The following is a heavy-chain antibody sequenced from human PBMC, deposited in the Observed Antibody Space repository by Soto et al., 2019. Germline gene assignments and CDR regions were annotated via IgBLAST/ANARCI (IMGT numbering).Heavy chain of an antibody. CDR1: GFTFSSYS. D-gene: IGHD5-12*01. CDR3: VRVRGGYSGYDLYYYYYGMDV. V-gene: IGHV3-21*01. CDR2: ISSSSSYI. J-gene: IGHJ6*02. Sequence: PGGSLRLSCAASGFTFSSYSMNWVRQAPGKGLEWVSSISSSSSYIYYADSVKGRFTISRDNAKNSLYLQMNSLRAEDTAVYYCVRVRGGYSGYDLYYYYYGMDVWGQGTTVTVSS.